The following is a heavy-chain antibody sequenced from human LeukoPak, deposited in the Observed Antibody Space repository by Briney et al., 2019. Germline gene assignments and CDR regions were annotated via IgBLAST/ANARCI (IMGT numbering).Heavy chain of an antibody. J-gene: IGHJ6*03. Sequence: PSETLSLTCAVYGESFTTFYWGWIRQTPGKGLEWIGEINNTGSTNYNPSLKSRGTISVDTSKNQFSLKLSSVTAADTAVYYCARGTATATYYDFWSGYYGGMLSPNYYYYMDVWGKGTTVTVSS. V-gene: IGHV4-34*01. CDR1: GESFTTFY. CDR2: INNTGST. CDR3: ARGTATATYYDFWSGYYGGMLSPNYYYYMDV. D-gene: IGHD3-3*01.